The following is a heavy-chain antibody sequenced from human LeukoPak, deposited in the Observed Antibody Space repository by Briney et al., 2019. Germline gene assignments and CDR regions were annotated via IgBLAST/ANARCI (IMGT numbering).Heavy chain of an antibody. CDR1: GFTFSSFA. CDR3: AKNYGSGTYYNYFDY. D-gene: IGHD3-10*01. CDR2: ISGSGGAT. V-gene: IGHV3-23*01. J-gene: IGHJ4*02. Sequence: GRSLRLSCAASGFTFSSFAMSWVRRAPRKGLEWVSSISGSGGATYYADSVKGRFTISRDNSENTLYLQINSLRAEDTAVFYCAKNYGSGTYYNYFDYWGQGTLVTVSS.